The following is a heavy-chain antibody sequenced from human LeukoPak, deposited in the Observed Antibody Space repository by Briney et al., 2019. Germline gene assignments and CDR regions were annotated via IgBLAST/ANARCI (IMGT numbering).Heavy chain of an antibody. J-gene: IGHJ5*02. CDR2: IYTSGST. D-gene: IGHD2-15*01. Sequence: SQTLSLTCTVSGGSISSGSYYWSWIRQPAGKGLEWIGRIYTSGSTNYNPSLKSRVTISVDTSKNQFSLKLSSVTAADTAVYYCARDSNCSGGSCYEGDWFDPWGQGTLVTVSS. CDR1: GGSISSGSYY. CDR3: ARDSNCSGGSCYEGDWFDP. V-gene: IGHV4-61*02.